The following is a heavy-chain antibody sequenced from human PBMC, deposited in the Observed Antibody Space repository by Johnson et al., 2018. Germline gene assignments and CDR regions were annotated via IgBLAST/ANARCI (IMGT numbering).Heavy chain of an antibody. CDR3: ARGGNSDAFDI. CDR1: GFTFSSYA. Sequence: VQLLESGGGLVQPGGSXRLSCAASGFTFSSYAMHWVRQAPGKGLEYVSAISSNGGSTYYANFVKGRFTISRDNSKNTLYLQMGSLRAEDSAVYYCARGGNSDAFDIWGQGTMVTVSS. J-gene: IGHJ3*02. CDR2: ISSNGGST. V-gene: IGHV3-64*01. D-gene: IGHD4-23*01.